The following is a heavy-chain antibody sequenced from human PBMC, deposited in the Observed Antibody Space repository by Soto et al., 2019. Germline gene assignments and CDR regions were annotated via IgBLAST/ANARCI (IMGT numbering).Heavy chain of an antibody. Sequence: VQLVESGGGLVQPGGSLRLSCAASGFTFSSYSMNWVRQAPGKGLEWVSYISSSTVTIYYADSVKGRFTISRDNAKNSLYLQMNSLRDEDTAVYYCARNGITGTTSSFYYGMDVWGQGTTVTVSS. V-gene: IGHV3-48*02. J-gene: IGHJ6*02. CDR2: ISSSTVTI. D-gene: IGHD1-7*01. CDR3: ARNGITGTTSSFYYGMDV. CDR1: GFTFSSYS.